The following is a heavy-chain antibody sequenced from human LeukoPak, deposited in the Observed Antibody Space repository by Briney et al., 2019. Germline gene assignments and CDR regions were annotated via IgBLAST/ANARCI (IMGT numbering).Heavy chain of an antibody. Sequence: GGSLRLSCAASGFTFSSYGMHWVRQAPGKGLEWVSGFGVGDDSTYYADSVRGRFIVSRDKSKNTLFLQINNLRAEDTAIYYCAKRTGSGRQEFFDYWGQGTVVTVSS. D-gene: IGHD3-10*01. CDR1: GFTFSSYG. CDR2: FGVGDDST. J-gene: IGHJ4*02. V-gene: IGHV3-23*01. CDR3: AKRTGSGRQEFFDY.